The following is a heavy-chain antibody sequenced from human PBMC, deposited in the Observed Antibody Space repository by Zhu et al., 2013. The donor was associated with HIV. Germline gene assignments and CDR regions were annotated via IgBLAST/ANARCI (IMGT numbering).Heavy chain of an antibody. CDR2: ISGDNGDT. J-gene: IGHJ4*02. CDR1: GFTFDSYG. D-gene: IGHD5-12*01. Sequence: QAQLIQSGGEVKKPGASVKVSCQTSGFTFDSYGFSWLRQAPGQGPEWMGWISGDNGDTNYAQKFQGRVTITRDTSASTAYMELSSLRSEDTAVYYCARATRREWLRLGYFDYWGLGNPGHRSPQ. CDR3: ARATRREWLRLGYFDY. V-gene: IGHV1-18*01.